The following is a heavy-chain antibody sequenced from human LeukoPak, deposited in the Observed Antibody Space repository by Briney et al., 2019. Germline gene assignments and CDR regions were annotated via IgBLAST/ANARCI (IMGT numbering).Heavy chain of an antibody. Sequence: PSETLSLTCSVSGDSVSRSDSYWDWIRQPPGNGLEWIGTIYYSGRTYYSPSLKGRLTMSVDPSNNQFSLSLRSVTAADTAVYYCTALVGSSSFISFDYWGQGTLATVSS. J-gene: IGHJ4*02. D-gene: IGHD6-6*01. CDR1: GDSVSRSDSY. CDR2: IYYSGRT. CDR3: TALVGSSSFISFDY. V-gene: IGHV4-39*01.